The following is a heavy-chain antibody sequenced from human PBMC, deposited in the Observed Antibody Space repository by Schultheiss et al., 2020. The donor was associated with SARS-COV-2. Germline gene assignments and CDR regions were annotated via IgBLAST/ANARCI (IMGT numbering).Heavy chain of an antibody. J-gene: IGHJ6*02. CDR3: ARRSGYDRNYYYGMDV. D-gene: IGHD5-12*01. V-gene: IGHV3-49*04. Sequence: GGSLRLSCTASGFTFGDYAMNWVRQAPGKGLEWVGFIRSKAYGGTTEYAASVKGRFTISRDDSKSIAYLQMNSLKTEDTAVYYCARRSGYDRNYYYGMDVWGQGTTVTVSS. CDR1: GFTFGDYA. CDR2: IRSKAYGGTT.